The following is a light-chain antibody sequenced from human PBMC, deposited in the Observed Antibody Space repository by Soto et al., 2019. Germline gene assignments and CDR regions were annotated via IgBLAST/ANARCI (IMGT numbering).Light chain of an antibody. CDR3: QQYGSSPRK. V-gene: IGKV3-20*01. Sequence: EVVLTQSPGTLSLSPGERATLSCRASQSVSNNHLAWYQQKPGQAPRLLIYGASSRATGIPDRFAGSGSGTDFTLTISRLEPEDFAVYYCQQYGSSPRKFGQGTKVDIK. CDR2: GAS. J-gene: IGKJ1*01. CDR1: QSVSNNH.